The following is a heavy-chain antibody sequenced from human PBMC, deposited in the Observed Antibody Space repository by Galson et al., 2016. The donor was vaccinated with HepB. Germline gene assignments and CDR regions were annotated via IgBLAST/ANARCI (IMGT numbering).Heavy chain of an antibody. D-gene: IGHD3-3*01. V-gene: IGHV3-48*01. CDR3: ARNSRATFGEPNWFDP. CDR2: ISATGTTI. CDR1: GFDFSRYN. J-gene: IGHJ5*02. Sequence: SLRLSCAASGFDFSRYNMNRVRQAPGKGLDWISFISATGTTIDYADSVKGRFTISRDNAKNSLYLQMNSLRAEDAAVYYCARNSRATFGEPNWFDPWGQGTLVTVSS.